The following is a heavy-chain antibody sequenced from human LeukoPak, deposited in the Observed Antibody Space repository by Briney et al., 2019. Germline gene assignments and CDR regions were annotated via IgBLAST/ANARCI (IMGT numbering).Heavy chain of an antibody. CDR2: ISYDGSNK. V-gene: IGHV3-30*04. J-gene: IGHJ5*02. CDR3: ARGSEVVAAANNWFDP. Sequence: RSLRLSCAASGFIFSSYAMHWVRRAPGKGLEWVALISYDGSNKYYADSVKGRFTISRDNSKNTLYLQMNSLRAEDTAVYYCARGSEVVAAANNWFDPWGQGTLVTVSS. CDR1: GFIFSSYA. D-gene: IGHD2-2*01.